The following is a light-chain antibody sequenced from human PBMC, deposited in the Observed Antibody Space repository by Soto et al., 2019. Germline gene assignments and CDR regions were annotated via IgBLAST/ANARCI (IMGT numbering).Light chain of an antibody. Sequence: DIQMTQFPPTLSASVGDRVTITFRASQSISSWLAWYQQKPGKAPKLLIYDTSTLETGVPSRFSVSGSGTEFTLTISSLQPDDFATYYCQQYNNYLMYTFGQGTKLEIK. J-gene: IGKJ2*01. CDR1: QSISSW. CDR3: QQYNNYLMYT. CDR2: DTS. V-gene: IGKV1-5*01.